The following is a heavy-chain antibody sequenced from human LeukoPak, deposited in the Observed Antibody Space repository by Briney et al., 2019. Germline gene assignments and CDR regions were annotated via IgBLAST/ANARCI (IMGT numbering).Heavy chain of an antibody. CDR1: GFSFSSFA. V-gene: IGHV3-72*01. CDR3: ARDLGQQGFDY. D-gene: IGHD6-13*01. Sequence: PGGSLRLSCAASGFSFSSFAMTWVRQAPGKGLEWVGRIRDKAHSYTTEYAASVKGRFTVSRDDSKNSLYLQMNSLKAEDTAIYYCARDLGQQGFDYWGQGTLVTVSS. J-gene: IGHJ4*02. CDR2: IRDKAHSYTT.